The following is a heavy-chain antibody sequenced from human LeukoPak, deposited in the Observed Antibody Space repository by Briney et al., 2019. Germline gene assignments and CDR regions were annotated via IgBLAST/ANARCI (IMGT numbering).Heavy chain of an antibody. V-gene: IGHV3-7*01. J-gene: IGHJ4*02. Sequence: GGSLRLSCAASGFTFSTYAMTWVRLAPGKGLEWVANIKQGGSQKYYVDSVKGRFTISRDDAKSTLFLQMNNVRAEDSALYYCARGPNFGDYVDFLDSWGQGTLVTVSS. D-gene: IGHD4-17*01. CDR2: IKQGGSQK. CDR3: ARGPNFGDYVDFLDS. CDR1: GFTFSTYA.